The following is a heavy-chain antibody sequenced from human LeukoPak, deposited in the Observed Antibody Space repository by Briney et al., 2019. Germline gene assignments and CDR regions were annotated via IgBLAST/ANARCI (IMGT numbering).Heavy chain of an antibody. V-gene: IGHV1-69*01. CDR3: ARVQDGYNGVGYFDY. J-gene: IGHJ4*02. CDR2: IIPISGAA. CDR1: GDTFSTYA. Sequence: SVKVSCKASGDTFSTYAITWVRQAPGQGLEWMGGIIPISGAANYAQNFQGRVTLSADESTSIVYMELSGLRSEDTAVYYCARVQDGYNGVGYFDYWGQGTLVIVSS. D-gene: IGHD5-24*01.